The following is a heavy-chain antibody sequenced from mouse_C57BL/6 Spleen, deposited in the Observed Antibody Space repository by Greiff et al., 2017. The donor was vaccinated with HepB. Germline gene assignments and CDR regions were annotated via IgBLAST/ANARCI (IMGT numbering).Heavy chain of an antibody. CDR3: TRDDLDSSGPAWFAY. D-gene: IGHD3-2*02. CDR2: ISSGGDYI. J-gene: IGHJ3*01. CDR1: GFTFSSYA. V-gene: IGHV5-9-1*02. Sequence: EVQLVESGEGLVKPGGSLKLSCAASGFTFSSYAMSWVRQTPEKRLEWVAYISSGGDYIYYADTVKGRFTISRDNARNTLYLQMSSLKSEDTAMYYCTRDDLDSSGPAWFAYWGQGTLVTVSA.